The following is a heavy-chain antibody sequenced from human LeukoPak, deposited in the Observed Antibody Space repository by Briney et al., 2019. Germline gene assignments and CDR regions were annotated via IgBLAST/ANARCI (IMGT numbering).Heavy chain of an antibody. CDR1: GGSISSGSYY. Sequence: SETLSLTCTVSGGSISSGSYYWSWIRQPAGKGLEWIGRIYTSGSTNYNPPLKSRVTISVDTSKNQFSLKLSSVTAADTAVYYCARVPAMVRGVINYYYYYMDVWGKGTTVTVSS. CDR3: ARVPAMVRGVINYYYYYMDV. CDR2: IYTSGST. V-gene: IGHV4-61*02. D-gene: IGHD3-10*01. J-gene: IGHJ6*03.